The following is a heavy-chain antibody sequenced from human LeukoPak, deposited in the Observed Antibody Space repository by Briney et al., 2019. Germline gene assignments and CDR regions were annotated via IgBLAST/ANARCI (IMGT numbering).Heavy chain of an antibody. CDR3: ARRATVTRAFDY. V-gene: IGHV4-39*01. Sequence: PSETLSLTCTVSGGSISSSTYYWGWIRQPPGKGLEWIGSIYYSGTTYYNPSLKSRVTISVDTSKNQFSLKLRSLTAADTAVYYCARRATVTRAFDYWGQGTLVTVSS. CDR2: IYYSGTT. J-gene: IGHJ4*02. CDR1: GGSISSSTYY. D-gene: IGHD4-17*01.